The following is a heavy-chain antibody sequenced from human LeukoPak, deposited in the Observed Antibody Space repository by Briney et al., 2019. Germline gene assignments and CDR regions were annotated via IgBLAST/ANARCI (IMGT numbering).Heavy chain of an antibody. V-gene: IGHV3-30*04. CDR2: ISYDGNNK. D-gene: IGHD1-14*01. Sequence: QPGGSLRLSCATSGFSFSNYAMHWLRQAPGKGLEWVTVISYDGNNKYYADSVKGRFTISRDKSKNTLYPQMNSLRAEDTAVYYCARDRNRVSGRRTNPFDYWGQGTLVTVSS. CDR1: GFSFSNYA. CDR3: ARDRNRVSGRRTNPFDY. J-gene: IGHJ4*02.